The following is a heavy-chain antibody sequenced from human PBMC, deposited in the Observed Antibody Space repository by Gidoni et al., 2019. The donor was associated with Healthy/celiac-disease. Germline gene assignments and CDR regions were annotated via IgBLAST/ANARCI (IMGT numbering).Heavy chain of an antibody. D-gene: IGHD2-2*01. CDR2: ISSSGSTI. V-gene: IGHV3-11*01. J-gene: IGHJ3*02. CDR3: ARADCSSTSCHFAFDI. Sequence: QVQLVESGGGLVKPGGSLRLYCAASGFTFSDYYMSWIRQAPGKGLEWVSYISSSGSTIYYADSVKGRFTISRDNAKNSLYLQMNSLRAEDTAVYYCARADCSSTSCHFAFDIWGQGTMVTVSS. CDR1: GFTFSDYY.